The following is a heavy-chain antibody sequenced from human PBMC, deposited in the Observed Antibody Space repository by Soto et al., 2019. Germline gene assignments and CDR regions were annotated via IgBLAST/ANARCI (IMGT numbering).Heavy chain of an antibody. V-gene: IGHV5-51*01. D-gene: IGHD3-9*01. Sequence: GSLRLSCAASGFTFSSYAMSWVRQVPGKGLEWMGIIYPGDSDTRYSPSFQGQVTISADKSISAAYLQWSSLKASDTAMYFCARRRGLVGSSDYWGRGTLLTVS. CDR1: GFTFSSYA. CDR2: IYPGDSDT. J-gene: IGHJ4*02. CDR3: ARRRGLVGSSDY.